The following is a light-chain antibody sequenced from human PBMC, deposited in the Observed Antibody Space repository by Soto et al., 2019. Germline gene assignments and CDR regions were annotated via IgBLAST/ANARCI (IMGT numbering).Light chain of an antibody. J-gene: IGLJ1*01. V-gene: IGLV2-14*01. CDR1: SSDVGGYNY. CDR3: SSYTSSSILYV. CDR2: DVS. Sequence: QSVLTXPASVSGSPGQSITISCTGTSSDVGGYNYVSWYQQHPGKAPKLMIYDVSNRPSGVSNRFSGSKSGNTASLTISGLQAEDEADYYCSSYTSSSILYVFGTGTKVTVL.